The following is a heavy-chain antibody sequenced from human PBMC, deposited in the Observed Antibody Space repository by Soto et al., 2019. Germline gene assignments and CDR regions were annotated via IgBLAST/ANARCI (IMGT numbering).Heavy chain of an antibody. D-gene: IGHD2-15*01. J-gene: IGHJ4*02. CDR3: AKDPSKDCSGGSCYSTFDY. CDR2: ISGSGGST. V-gene: IGHV3-23*01. CDR1: GFTFSSYS. Sequence: GGSLRLSCAASGFTFSSYSISWVRQAPWKGLEWVSAISGSGGSTYYADSVKGRFTISRDNSKNTLYLQMNSLRAEDTAVYYCAKDPSKDCSGGSCYSTFDYWGQGTLVAVSS.